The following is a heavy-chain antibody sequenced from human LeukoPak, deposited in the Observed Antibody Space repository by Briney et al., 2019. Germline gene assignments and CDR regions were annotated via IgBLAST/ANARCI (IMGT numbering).Heavy chain of an antibody. CDR1: GFTVSSNY. CDR3: ARESSSWSYYYYYGMDV. V-gene: IGHV3-66*01. Sequence: GGSLRLSCAASGFTVSSNYVSWVRQAPGKGLEWVSVIHSGGSTYYADSVKGRFTISRDNSKNTLYLQMNSLRAEDTAVYYCARESSSWSYYYYYGMDVWGQGTTVTVSS. CDR2: IHSGGST. D-gene: IGHD6-13*01. J-gene: IGHJ6*02.